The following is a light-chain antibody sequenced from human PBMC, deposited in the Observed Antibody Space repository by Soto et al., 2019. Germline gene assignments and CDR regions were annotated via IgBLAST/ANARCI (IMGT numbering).Light chain of an antibody. J-gene: IGKJ4*01. V-gene: IGKV3-20*01. Sequence: EIVLTQSPGTLSLSPGERATLSCRASQSVGNSYLAWYQQKPGQPPRLLIYHVSIRTTGNPDRFSGSGSGTDFTLTISRLEPEDCAVYYCHQYANAPLTFGGGTKVEIK. CDR1: QSVGNSY. CDR3: HQYANAPLT. CDR2: HVS.